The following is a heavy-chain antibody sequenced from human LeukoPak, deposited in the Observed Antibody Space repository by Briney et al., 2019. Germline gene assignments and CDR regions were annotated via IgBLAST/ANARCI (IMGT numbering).Heavy chain of an antibody. J-gene: IGHJ4*02. CDR3: ARGYGKSLNFDY. CDR1: GGSISSSSYY. D-gene: IGHD3-16*01. V-gene: IGHV4-39*01. Sequence: SETLSLTCTVSGGSISSSSYYWGWIRQPPGKGLEWIGSIYYSGSTYYNPSLKSRVTISVDTSKNRFSLKLSSVTAADTAVYYCARGYGKSLNFDYWGQGTLVTVSS. CDR2: IYYSGST.